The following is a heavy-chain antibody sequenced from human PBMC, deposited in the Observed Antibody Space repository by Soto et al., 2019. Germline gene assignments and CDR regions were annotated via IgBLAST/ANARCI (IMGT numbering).Heavy chain of an antibody. Sequence: QVQLQESGPGLVKPSQTLSLTCTVSGGSISSGDYYWSWIRQPPGKGLEWIGYIYYSGGTFYNPSLKSRLTISVDTSNNQFTLKLSSVTAADTAVYYCARERPDGARLDPWCQGTLVTVSS. CDR1: GGSISSGDYY. V-gene: IGHV4-30-4*01. D-gene: IGHD6-6*01. J-gene: IGHJ5*02. CDR2: IYYSGGT. CDR3: ARERPDGARLDP.